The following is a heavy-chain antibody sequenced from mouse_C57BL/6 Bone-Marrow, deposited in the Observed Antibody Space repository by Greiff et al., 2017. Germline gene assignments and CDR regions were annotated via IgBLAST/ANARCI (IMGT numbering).Heavy chain of an antibody. CDR3: ARGELPAWFAY. CDR2: IDPSDSYT. D-gene: IGHD1-1*01. V-gene: IGHV1-69*01. CDR1: GYTFTSYW. J-gene: IGHJ3*01. Sequence: QVHVKQPGAELVMPGASVKLSCKASGYTFTSYWMHWVKQRPGQGLEWIGEIDPSDSYTNYNQKFKGKSTLTVDKSSSTAYMQLSSLTSEDSAVYYGARGELPAWFAYWGQGTLVTVSA.